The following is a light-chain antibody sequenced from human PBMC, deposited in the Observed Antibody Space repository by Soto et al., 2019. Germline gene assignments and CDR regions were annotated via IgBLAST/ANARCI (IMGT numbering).Light chain of an antibody. CDR1: QSVSSY. CDR2: DAS. J-gene: IGKJ2*01. CDR3: QQRSNWTPYT. Sequence: EIVLTQSPATLSLSPGERATLSCRASQSVSSYLAWYQQKPGQAPRLLIYDASNRATGIPARFSGSGSGSDFNFTISSLEPEDVAFYYCQQRSNWTPYTFGQGTKLEIK. V-gene: IGKV3-11*01.